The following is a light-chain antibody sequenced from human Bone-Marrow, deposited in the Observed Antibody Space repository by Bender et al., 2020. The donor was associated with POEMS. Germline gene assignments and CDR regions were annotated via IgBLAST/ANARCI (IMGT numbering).Light chain of an antibody. Sequence: SYALTQPPSVSVSPGQTASITCSGDDLGLKYVSWYQQKPGQSPVLVIYQDTKRPSGIPERFSGSNSGNTATLTISGTQAMDEADFYCQAWDVNSYVFGPGTKVTVL. CDR1: DLGLKY. J-gene: IGLJ1*01. CDR2: QDT. CDR3: QAWDVNSYV. V-gene: IGLV3-1*01.